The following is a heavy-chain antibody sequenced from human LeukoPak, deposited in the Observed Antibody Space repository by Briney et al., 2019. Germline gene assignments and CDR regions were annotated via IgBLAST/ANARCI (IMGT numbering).Heavy chain of an antibody. V-gene: IGHV4-59*12. CDR3: ARDRGTWNDDGFDY. CDR2: IYYSGST. J-gene: IGHJ4*02. D-gene: IGHD1-1*01. Sequence: SETLSLTCTVSGGSISSYYWSWIRQPPGKGLEWIAYIYYSGSTNYNPSLKSRVTMSVDTSKNQFSLKLSSVTAADTAVYYCARDRGTWNDDGFDYWGQGTLVTVSS. CDR1: GGSISSYY.